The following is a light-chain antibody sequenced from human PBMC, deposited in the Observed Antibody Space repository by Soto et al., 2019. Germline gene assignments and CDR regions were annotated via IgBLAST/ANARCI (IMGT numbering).Light chain of an antibody. CDR1: QSVTSN. V-gene: IGKV3D-15*01. CDR2: GAS. CDR3: QQYNNWPFT. Sequence: EIVMTQSPATLSVYPGERATLSCRASQSVTSNLAWYQQKPGQAPRLLIYGASTRATDIPARFSGSGSGTEFTLTISSLQSEDFAVYYCQQYNNWPFTFGGGTKVEIK. J-gene: IGKJ4*01.